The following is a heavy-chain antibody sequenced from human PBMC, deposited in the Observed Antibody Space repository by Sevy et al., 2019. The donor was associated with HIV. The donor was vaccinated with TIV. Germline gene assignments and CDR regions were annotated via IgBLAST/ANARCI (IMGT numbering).Heavy chain of an antibody. D-gene: IGHD3-9*01. V-gene: IGHV1-69*13. CDR1: GGTFSSYA. CDR3: ARADAGYYDILTGKYYFDY. Sequence: ASVKVSCKASGGTFSSYAISWVRQAPGQGLEWMGGIIPIFGTANYAQKFQGRVTITADESTSTAYVELSSLRSEDTAVYYCARADAGYYDILTGKYYFDYWGQGTLVTVSS. CDR2: IIPIFGTA. J-gene: IGHJ4*02.